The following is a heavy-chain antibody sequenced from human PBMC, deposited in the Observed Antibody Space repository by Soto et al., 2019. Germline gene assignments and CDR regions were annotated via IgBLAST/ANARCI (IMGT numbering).Heavy chain of an antibody. CDR3: ARQTGGFGYYFDY. CDR1: GGSVSSSDYY. CDR2: VYYSGTT. J-gene: IGHJ4*02. D-gene: IGHD3-16*01. Sequence: SETLSLTCTVSGGSVSSSDYYWGWIRQPPGKELEWIGAVYYSGTTYYMPSLKSRVTISVDTSKNHFSLNLRSVTAADTAVYYCARQTGGFGYYFDYWGQGALVPVSS. V-gene: IGHV4-39*01.